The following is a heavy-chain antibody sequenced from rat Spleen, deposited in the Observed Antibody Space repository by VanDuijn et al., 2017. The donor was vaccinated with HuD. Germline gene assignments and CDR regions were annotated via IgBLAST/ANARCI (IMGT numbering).Heavy chain of an antibody. CDR3: ARDNNYKAY. V-gene: IGHV3-3*01. CDR2: INSAGST. CDR1: GYSITSSYR. D-gene: IGHD1-10*01. J-gene: IGHJ2*01. Sequence: EVQFQESGPGLVKPSQSLSLTCSVTGYSITSSYRWNWIRKFPGNKLEWMGYINSAGSTNYNPSLKSRISITRDTSKNQFFLQVNSVTTEDTATYYCARDNNYKAYWGQGVMVTVSS.